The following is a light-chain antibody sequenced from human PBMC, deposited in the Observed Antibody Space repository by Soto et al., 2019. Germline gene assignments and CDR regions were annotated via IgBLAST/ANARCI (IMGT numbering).Light chain of an antibody. Sequence: QSSLPQPASVSGSPGQSITISCTGTSSDVGGYNYVSWYQQHPGKAPKLMIYDVSNRPSGVSNRFSGSKSGNTASLTISGLQAEDEADYYCSSYTSSSTSIYVFGTGTKLTVL. CDR3: SSYTSSSTSIYV. CDR1: SSDVGGYNY. V-gene: IGLV2-14*01. J-gene: IGLJ1*01. CDR2: DVS.